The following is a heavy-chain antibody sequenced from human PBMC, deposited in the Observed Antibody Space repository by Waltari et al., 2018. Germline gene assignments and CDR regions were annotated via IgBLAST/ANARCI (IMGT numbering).Heavy chain of an antibody. CDR2: ISGSGGST. CDR1: GFTFSSYA. D-gene: IGHD2-2*01. CDR3: AREGPQYCSSTSCYLGGFDY. V-gene: IGHV3-23*01. Sequence: EVQLLESGGGLVQPGGSLRLSCAASGFTFSSYAMSWVRQAPGKWLEWVSAISGSGGSTYYADSVKGRFTISRDNSKNTLYLQMNSLRAEDTAVYYCAREGPQYCSSTSCYLGGFDYWGQGTLVTVSS. J-gene: IGHJ4*02.